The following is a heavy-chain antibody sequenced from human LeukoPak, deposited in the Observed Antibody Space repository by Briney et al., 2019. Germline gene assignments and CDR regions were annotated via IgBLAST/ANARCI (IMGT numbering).Heavy chain of an antibody. J-gene: IGHJ4*02. CDR1: GGSISSSNW. V-gene: IGHV4-4*02. CDR2: IYHSGST. Sequence: SGTLSLTCAVSGGSISSSNWWSWVRQPPGQGLEWIGEIYHSGSTNYNPSLKSRVTISVDKSKSQFSLKLSSVTAADTAVYYCTQEGDSGYDWGGFDYWGQGTLVTVSS. CDR3: TQEGDSGYDWGGFDY. D-gene: IGHD5-12*01.